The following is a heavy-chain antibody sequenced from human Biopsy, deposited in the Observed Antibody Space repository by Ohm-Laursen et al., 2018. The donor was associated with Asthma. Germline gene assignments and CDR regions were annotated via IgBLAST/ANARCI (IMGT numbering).Heavy chain of an antibody. CDR2: IYYSGTT. J-gene: IGHJ4*02. CDR3: ARDSRGAGPDFDS. Sequence: SDTLSLTCSVSGDSISVHYWWAWIRQPPGKGLEWIGYIYYSGTTNYNPSLRGRVTISVNTSKNQFSLKLSSVSAADTAVYFCARDSRGAGPDFDSWGQGTLVPVSS. D-gene: IGHD6-19*01. V-gene: IGHV4-59*11. CDR1: GDSISVHY.